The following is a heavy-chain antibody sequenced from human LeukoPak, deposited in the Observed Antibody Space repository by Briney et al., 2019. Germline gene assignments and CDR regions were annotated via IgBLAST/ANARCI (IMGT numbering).Heavy chain of an antibody. CDR1: GFIFDTHD. CDR3: AKDHANTPVVTN. V-gene: IGHV3-30*02. J-gene: IGHJ4*02. CDR2: IRSDGYHT. Sequence: GGSLRLSCGASGFIFDTHDMHWVRQAPGKGLEWVAFIRSDGYHTYYADSVTGRFTVSRDNSKNTVDLQMNNLGVDDTAIYYCAKDHANTPVVTNWGQGILVSVSS. D-gene: IGHD2-21*02.